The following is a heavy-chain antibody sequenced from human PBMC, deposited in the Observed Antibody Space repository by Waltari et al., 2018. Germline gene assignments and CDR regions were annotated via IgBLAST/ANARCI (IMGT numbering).Heavy chain of an antibody. D-gene: IGHD7-27*01. CDR1: GFRFSTYA. J-gene: IGHJ4*02. CDR3: AKGGRDWGPHFDY. Sequence: EVQLLASGGGQVSPGGSLRLSCGTSGFRFSTYAMTWVRQSTERGLWWVSTISATADATYYAESVKGRFTVSRDQSKSTLYLQMNSLTFEDTAVYYCAKGGRDWGPHFDYWGQGIPVIVSS. CDR2: ISATADAT. V-gene: IGHV3-23*01.